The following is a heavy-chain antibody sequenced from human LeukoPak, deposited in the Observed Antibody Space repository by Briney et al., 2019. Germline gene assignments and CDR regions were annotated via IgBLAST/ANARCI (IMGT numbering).Heavy chain of an antibody. V-gene: IGHV1-8*01. CDR1: GYTFTSYD. Sequence: ASVTVSCKASGYTFTSYDINWVRQATGQGLEWMGWMNPNSGNTGYAQKFQGRVTMTRNTSISTAYMELSSLRSEDTAVYYCARVMEYYDILTGYRQNLDYWGQGTLVTVSS. D-gene: IGHD3-9*01. CDR2: MNPNSGNT. J-gene: IGHJ4*02. CDR3: ARVMEYYDILTGYRQNLDY.